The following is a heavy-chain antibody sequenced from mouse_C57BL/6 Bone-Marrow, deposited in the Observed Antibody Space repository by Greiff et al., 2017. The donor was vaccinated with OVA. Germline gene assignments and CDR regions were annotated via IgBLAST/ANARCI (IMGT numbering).Heavy chain of an antibody. Sequence: VQLQQSGPELVKPGASVKISCKASGYSFTDYNMNWVKQSNGKSLEWIGVINPNYGTTSYNQKFKGKATLTVDQSSTTVYMQLNSLTSDYSTVYYCAIDYCSSFAMDYWGQGTSVTVSS. V-gene: IGHV1-39*01. CDR1: GYSFTDYN. CDR2: INPNYGTT. J-gene: IGHJ4*01. CDR3: AIDYCSSFAMDY. D-gene: IGHD1-1*01.